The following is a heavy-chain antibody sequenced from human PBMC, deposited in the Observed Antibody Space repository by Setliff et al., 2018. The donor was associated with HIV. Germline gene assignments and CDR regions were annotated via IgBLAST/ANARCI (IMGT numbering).Heavy chain of an antibody. J-gene: IGHJ3*02. V-gene: IGHV1-69*10. CDR1: GGTFSNYA. CDR3: AKGPNFEDAFDI. CDR2: LIPIVDIT. D-gene: IGHD2-8*01. Sequence: SVKVSCKASGGTFSNYAFSWVRQAPGQGLEWMGGLIPIVDITNSTQKFRDRVTFTADESTKTAQMELSGLTFEDTAVYYCAKGPNFEDAFDIWGQGTVVTVSS.